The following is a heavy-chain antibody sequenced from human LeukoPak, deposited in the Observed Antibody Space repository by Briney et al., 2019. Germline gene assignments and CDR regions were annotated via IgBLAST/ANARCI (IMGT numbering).Heavy chain of an antibody. Sequence: KPSETLSLTCTVSGGSFSSRTYYWGWIRQPPGKGLEWIGSISNSGSTYYNPSLKSRVTISVDTSKNQFSLKLTSVTAADTAVYYCARLRTWPDAFGIWGQGTMVTVSS. CDR1: GGSFSSRTYY. V-gene: IGHV4-39*01. D-gene: IGHD3-10*01. CDR2: ISNSGST. J-gene: IGHJ3*02. CDR3: ARLRTWPDAFGI.